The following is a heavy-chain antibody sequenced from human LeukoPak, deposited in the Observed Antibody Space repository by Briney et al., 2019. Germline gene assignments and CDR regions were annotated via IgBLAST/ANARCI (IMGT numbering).Heavy chain of an antibody. CDR2: ISWDGGGT. CDR3: AKDMSYGYGGPPLFDY. Sequence: PGRSLRLSCTASGFTFDDYTMHWVRQAPGKGLEWVSLISWDGGGTYYADSVKGRFTISRDNSKNALYLQMNSLRTEDTALYFCAKDMSYGYGGPPLFDYWGQGTLVTVSS. J-gene: IGHJ4*02. CDR1: GFTFDDYT. V-gene: IGHV3-43*01. D-gene: IGHD5-18*01.